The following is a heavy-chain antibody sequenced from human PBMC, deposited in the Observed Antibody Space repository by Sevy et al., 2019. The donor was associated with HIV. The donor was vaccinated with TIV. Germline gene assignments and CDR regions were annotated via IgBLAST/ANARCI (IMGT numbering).Heavy chain of an antibody. Sequence: GGSLRLSCAASGFTFSSYSMNWVRQAPGKGLEWVSYISSSSTIYYADSVKGRFTISRDNAKKSLYLQMNSLRDEDTAVYYCARGKRRDGYNYSYWGQGTLVTVSS. J-gene: IGHJ4*02. V-gene: IGHV3-48*02. CDR3: ARGKRRDGYNYSY. CDR1: GFTFSSYS. CDR2: ISSSSTI. D-gene: IGHD5-12*01.